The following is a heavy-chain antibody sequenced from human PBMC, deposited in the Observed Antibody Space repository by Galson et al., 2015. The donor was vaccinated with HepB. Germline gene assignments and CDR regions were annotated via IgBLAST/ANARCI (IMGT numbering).Heavy chain of an antibody. CDR1: GGSISSGSYY. CDR3: AREPGGVVIMKPYYFDY. V-gene: IGHV4-61*02. Sequence: LSLTCTVSGGSISSGSYYWSWIRQPAGKGLEWIGRIYTSGSTNYNPSLKSRVTMSVDTSKNQFSLKLSSVTAADTAVYYCAREPGGVVIMKPYYFDYWGQGTLVTVSS. CDR2: IYTSGST. D-gene: IGHD3-3*01. J-gene: IGHJ4*02.